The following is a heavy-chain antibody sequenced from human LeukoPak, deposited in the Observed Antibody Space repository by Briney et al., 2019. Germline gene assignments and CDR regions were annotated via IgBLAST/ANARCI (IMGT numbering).Heavy chain of an antibody. CDR2: ISYDGSNK. D-gene: IGHD3-22*01. Sequence: GGSLRLSCAASGSTFSSYAMHWVRQAPGKGLEWVAVISYDGSNKYYADSVKGRFTISRDNSKNTLYLQMNSLGAEDTAVYYCARDRYYYDSSGSEFDPWGQGTLVTVSS. CDR3: ARDRYYYDSSGSEFDP. V-gene: IGHV3-30-3*01. CDR1: GSTFSSYA. J-gene: IGHJ5*02.